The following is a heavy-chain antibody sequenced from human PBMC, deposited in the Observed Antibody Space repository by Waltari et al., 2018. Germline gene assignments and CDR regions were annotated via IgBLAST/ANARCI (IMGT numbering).Heavy chain of an antibody. Sequence: EVQLVESGGGLVQPGGSLRLSCAASGFSFSNYWMHWVRQAPGKGLVWVSRINSDGSRTNYADSVKGRFTISRDNAKNTLYLQMDALRAEDTAVYYCASNVAVAHLGGQGTLVTVSS. D-gene: IGHD2-21*01. V-gene: IGHV3-74*01. CDR2: INSDGSRT. J-gene: IGHJ4*02. CDR1: GFSFSNYW. CDR3: ASNVAVAHL.